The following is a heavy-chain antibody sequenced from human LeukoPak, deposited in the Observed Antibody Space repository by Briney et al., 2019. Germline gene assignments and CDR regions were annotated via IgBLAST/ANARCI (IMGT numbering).Heavy chain of an antibody. CDR3: ARLTGTAQTGTTDY. CDR1: GYTFTGYY. V-gene: IGHV1-2*02. D-gene: IGHD1-7*01. CDR2: INPNSGGT. Sequence: ASVKVSCKASGYTFTGYYMHWVRQAPGQGLEWMGWINPNSGGTNYAQKFQGRVTMTRDTSISAAYMELSRLRSDDTAVYYCARLTGTAQTGTTDYWGQGTLVTVSS. J-gene: IGHJ4*02.